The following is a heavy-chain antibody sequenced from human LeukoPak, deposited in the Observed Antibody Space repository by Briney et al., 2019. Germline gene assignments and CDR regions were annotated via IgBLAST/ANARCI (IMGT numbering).Heavy chain of an antibody. V-gene: IGHV1-69*05. Sequence: SVKVSCKASGGTFSSYAISWVRQAPGQGLEWMGGIIAIFGTANYAQKFQGRVTITTDESTSTAYMELSSLRSEDTAVYYCARDAGYCSSTSCYLRDRYYYYYMDVWGKGTTVTVSS. J-gene: IGHJ6*03. D-gene: IGHD2-2*01. CDR1: GGTFSSYA. CDR3: ARDAGYCSSTSCYLRDRYYYYYMDV. CDR2: IIAIFGTA.